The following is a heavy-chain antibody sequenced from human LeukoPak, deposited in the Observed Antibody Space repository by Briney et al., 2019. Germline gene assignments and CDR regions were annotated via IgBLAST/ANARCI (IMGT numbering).Heavy chain of an antibody. D-gene: IGHD3-22*01. Sequence: PGGSLRLSCAASGFTFSNHAMSWVRQAPGKGLQWVPAVSGGGVAIYYADSVKGRFTISRDNSKNTLYLQMNSLRAEDTAVYYCAKDGFDYYDSSGYYYFNYWGQGTLVTVSS. CDR3: AKDGFDYYDSSGYYYFNY. CDR2: VSGGGVAI. V-gene: IGHV3-23*01. CDR1: GFTFSNHA. J-gene: IGHJ4*02.